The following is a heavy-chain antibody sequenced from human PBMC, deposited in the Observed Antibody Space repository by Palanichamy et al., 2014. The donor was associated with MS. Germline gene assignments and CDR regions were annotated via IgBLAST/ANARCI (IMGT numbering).Heavy chain of an antibody. CDR1: GFSLATSGVG. V-gene: IGHV2-5*01. Sequence: QITLEESGPALVKPTQTLALTCTFSGFSLATSGVGVGWIRQPPGKALEWLAFIHWNGDKRYSPSLKSRLTITKDASKDQVVLTVTNMDPVDTATYYCVHSIFLTTITGFHYWGQGTLVTVSS. CDR3: VHSIFLTTITGFHY. D-gene: IGHD4-11*01. CDR2: IHWNGDK. J-gene: IGHJ4*02.